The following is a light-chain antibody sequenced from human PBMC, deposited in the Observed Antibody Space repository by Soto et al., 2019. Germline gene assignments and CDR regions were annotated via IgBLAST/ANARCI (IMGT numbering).Light chain of an antibody. Sequence: DIQMTQSPSTLSASVGDRVTITCRASQSISGYLAWYQQKPGKAPKLLIYKASSLESGVPSRFSGSGSGTEFTLTISSLQPDDFATYYCQQYNNYWTFGQGTK. CDR1: QSISGY. J-gene: IGKJ1*01. CDR3: QQYNNYWT. CDR2: KAS. V-gene: IGKV1-5*03.